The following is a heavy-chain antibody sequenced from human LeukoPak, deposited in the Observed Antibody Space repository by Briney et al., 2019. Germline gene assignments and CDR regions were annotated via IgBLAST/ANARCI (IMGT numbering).Heavy chain of an antibody. Sequence: GGSLRLSCAASGFTFSSYSMNWVRQAPGKGLEWVANIKQDGSEKYYVDSVKGRFTISRDNAKNSLYLQMNSLRAEDTAVYYCARARVVRKLRFLEWLLSPLYYFDYWGQGTLVTVSS. CDR1: GFTFSSYS. J-gene: IGHJ4*02. CDR3: ARARVVRKLRFLEWLLSPLYYFDY. D-gene: IGHD3-3*01. V-gene: IGHV3-7*03. CDR2: IKQDGSEK.